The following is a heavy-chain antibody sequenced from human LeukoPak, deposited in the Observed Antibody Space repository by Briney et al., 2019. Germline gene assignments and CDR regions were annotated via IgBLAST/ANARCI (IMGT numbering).Heavy chain of an antibody. Sequence: GGSLRLSCAASGFTFSSYSMNWVRQAPGKGLEWVSSISSSSSYIYYADSVKGRFTISRDNSKNTLYLQMNSLRAEDTAVYYCARYCSSTSCSPPYHYYGMDVWGQGTTVTVSS. D-gene: IGHD2-2*01. J-gene: IGHJ6*02. CDR3: ARYCSSTSCSPPYHYYGMDV. V-gene: IGHV3-21*04. CDR2: ISSSSSYI. CDR1: GFTFSSYS.